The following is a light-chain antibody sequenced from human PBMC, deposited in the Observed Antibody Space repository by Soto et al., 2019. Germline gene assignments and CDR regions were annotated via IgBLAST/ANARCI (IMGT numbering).Light chain of an antibody. V-gene: IGLV1-40*01. CDR1: SSNIGAGYD. CDR2: GNT. Sequence: QSVLTQPPSVSGAPGQRVTISCTGSSSNIGAGYDVHWYQQLPGTAPKIPIYGNTNRPSGVPDRFSGSKSGTSASLAITGLQAEDEADYYCQSYDSSLSVNYVFGTGTKLTVL. J-gene: IGLJ1*01. CDR3: QSYDSSLSVNYV.